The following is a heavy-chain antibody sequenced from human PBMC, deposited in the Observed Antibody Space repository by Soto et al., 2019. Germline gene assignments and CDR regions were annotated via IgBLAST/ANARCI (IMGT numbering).Heavy chain of an antibody. CDR1: GYTFTNYD. CDR2: ISTYNYNT. Sequence: ASVKVSCKASGYTFTNYDISWVRQAPGQGLEWVGWISTYNYNTNYAQKLQGRVTLTTDTSTSTAYMELRSLRSDDTALYYCATNFSGSYDYWGQGTLVTVSS. J-gene: IGHJ4*02. CDR3: ATNFSGSYDY. D-gene: IGHD1-26*01. V-gene: IGHV1-18*04.